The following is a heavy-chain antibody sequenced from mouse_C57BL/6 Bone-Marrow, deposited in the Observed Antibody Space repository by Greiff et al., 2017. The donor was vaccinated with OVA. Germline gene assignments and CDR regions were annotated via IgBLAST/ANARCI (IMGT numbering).Heavy chain of an antibody. CDR3: ARWSGNIYDGYFYAMDY. CDR2: IDPSDSYT. D-gene: IGHD2-3*01. V-gene: IGHV1-69*01. CDR1: GYTFTSYW. Sequence: VQLQQSGAELVMPGASVKLSCKASGYTFTSYWMHWVKQRPGQGLEWIGEIDPSDSYTNYNQKFKGKSTLTVDKSSSTAYMQLSSLTSEDSAVYYCARWSGNIYDGYFYAMDYWGQGTSVTVSS. J-gene: IGHJ4*01.